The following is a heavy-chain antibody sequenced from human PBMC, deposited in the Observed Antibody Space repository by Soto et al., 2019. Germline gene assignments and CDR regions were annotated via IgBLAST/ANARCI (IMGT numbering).Heavy chain of an antibody. CDR2: ISGSGGST. J-gene: IGHJ5*02. CDR3: AKNNYYYGSGLNWFDP. CDR1: VFAFRSYA. D-gene: IGHD3-10*01. Sequence: QPGGSLRLSCAASVFAFRSYAMSWVRQSPGKGLEWVSAISGSGGSTYYADSVKGRFTISRDNSKNTLYLQMNSLRAEDTPVYYCAKNNYYYGSGLNWFDPWGQGTLVTVSS. V-gene: IGHV3-23*01.